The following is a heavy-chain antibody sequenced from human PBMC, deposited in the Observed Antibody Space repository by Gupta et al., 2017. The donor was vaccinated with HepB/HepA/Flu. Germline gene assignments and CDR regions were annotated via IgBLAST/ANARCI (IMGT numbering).Heavy chain of an antibody. CDR1: GGSISSGGYY. CDR3: ARAFTVMAGEFNWFDP. Sequence: QVQLQESGPGLVKPSQTLSLTCTVSGGSISSGGYYWSWIRQHPGKGLEWIGYIYYSGSTYYNPSLKSRVTISVDTSKNQFSLKLSSVTAADTAVYYCARAFTVMAGEFNWFDPWGQGTLVTVSS. CDR2: IYYSGST. V-gene: IGHV4-31*03. J-gene: IGHJ5*02. D-gene: IGHD6-19*01.